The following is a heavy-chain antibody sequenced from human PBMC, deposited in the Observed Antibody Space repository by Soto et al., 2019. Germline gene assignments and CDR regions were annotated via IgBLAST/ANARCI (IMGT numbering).Heavy chain of an antibody. J-gene: IGHJ4*02. V-gene: IGHV3-53*01. CDR2: VSPNGQGI. CDR1: DFTVGNNY. CDR3: AKDPDYPRDYFHY. D-gene: IGHD3-10*01. Sequence: GWSLRLSCAASDFTVGNNYMTWVRQAPGKGLEWVSVVSPNGQGIYYADSVRGRFTISRDFSKNTVFLHMDSLRAEDTAVYYCAKDPDYPRDYFHYWGQGTLVTVSS.